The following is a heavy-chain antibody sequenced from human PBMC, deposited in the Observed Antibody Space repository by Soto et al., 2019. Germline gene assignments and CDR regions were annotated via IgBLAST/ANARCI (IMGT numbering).Heavy chain of an antibody. CDR3: ARGVGTVTTPFDY. V-gene: IGHV3-33*01. CDR1: GFTFSSYG. J-gene: IGHJ4*02. CDR2: VWYDGSNT. D-gene: IGHD4-17*01. Sequence: QVQLVESGGGVVQPGRSLRLSCAASGFTFSSYGMHWVRQAPGKGLEWVAVVWYDGSNTYYADSVKGRFTISRDNSKNKLYLQMNSLRAEDTAVYYCARGVGTVTTPFDYWGQGTLVTVSS.